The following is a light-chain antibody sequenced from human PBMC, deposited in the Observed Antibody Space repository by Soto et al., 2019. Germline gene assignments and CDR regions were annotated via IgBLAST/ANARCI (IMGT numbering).Light chain of an antibody. Sequence: QSALTQPRSVSGSRGQSVTISCTGTSSDVGGYNFVSWYQQHPGKAPKLMIYDVIKRPSGVPDRFSGSKSGDTASLTISGLQAEDEADYYCCSYAGSYTYVFGTGTKVTVL. CDR2: DVI. CDR3: CSYAGSYTYV. CDR1: SSDVGGYNF. J-gene: IGLJ1*01. V-gene: IGLV2-11*01.